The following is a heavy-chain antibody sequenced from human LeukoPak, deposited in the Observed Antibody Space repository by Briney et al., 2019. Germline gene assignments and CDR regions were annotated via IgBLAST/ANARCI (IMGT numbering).Heavy chain of an antibody. CDR2: CVNSVST. D-gene: IGHD6-19*01. CDR3: ARHGRYSSGWWGGAFDI. V-gene: IGHV4-59*08. Sequence: SETLCLTCSVSGGSPRNYYWTWIRHPPRKGLERILHCVNSVSTMYNPSLKSRVTISIDTSKKHFSLKLSSVTAADTAVYDCARHGRYSSGWWGGAFDIWGQGTMVTVSS. CDR1: GGSPRNYY. J-gene: IGHJ3*02.